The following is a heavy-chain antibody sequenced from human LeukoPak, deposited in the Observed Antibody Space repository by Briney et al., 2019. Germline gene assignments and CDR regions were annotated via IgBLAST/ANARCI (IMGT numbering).Heavy chain of an antibody. CDR2: IRYDGADK. Sequence: GGSLRLSCAASGFTFNTYGMHWVRQAPDKGLEWGAFIRYDGADKYYADSVKGRFTISRDNSKNTLYLQMNSLRVEDSAVYYCAKVLSRGGGYYLTDFWGQGTLVTVSS. V-gene: IGHV3-30*02. CDR3: AKVLSRGGGYYLTDF. D-gene: IGHD3-22*01. CDR1: GFTFNTYG. J-gene: IGHJ4*02.